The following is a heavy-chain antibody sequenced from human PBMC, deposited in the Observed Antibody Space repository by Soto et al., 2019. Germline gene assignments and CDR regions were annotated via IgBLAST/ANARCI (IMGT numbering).Heavy chain of an antibody. V-gene: IGHV1-8*01. CDR3: ARAQNVDTAMVTFSYYYYMDV. D-gene: IGHD5-18*01. Sequence: QVQLVQSGAEVKKPGASVKVSCKASGYTFTSYDINWVRQATGQGLEWMGWMNPNSGNTGYAQKFQGRVTMTRNTSISTAYMELSSLRSEDTAVYYCARAQNVDTAMVTFSYYYYMDVWGKGTTVTVSS. CDR1: GYTFTSYD. CDR2: MNPNSGNT. J-gene: IGHJ6*03.